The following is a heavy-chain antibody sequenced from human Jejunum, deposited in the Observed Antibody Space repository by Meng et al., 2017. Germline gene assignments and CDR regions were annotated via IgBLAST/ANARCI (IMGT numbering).Heavy chain of an antibody. D-gene: IGHD2-21*01. CDR1: GFSFSDYY. CDR3: ARGGAYNFDY. V-gene: IGHV3-11*04. Sequence: GGSLRLSCAASGFSFSDYYMSWSRHAPGQGHEWVSIISSTGSDINYADPVKGRFTISRDNAKKSLYLQMISLRDEDTAIYYCARGGAYNFDYWGQGTLVTVSS. J-gene: IGHJ4*02. CDR2: ISSTGSDI.